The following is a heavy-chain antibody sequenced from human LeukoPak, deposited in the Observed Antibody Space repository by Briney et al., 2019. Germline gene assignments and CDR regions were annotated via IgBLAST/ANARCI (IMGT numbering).Heavy chain of an antibody. CDR1: GYTFTSYA. Sequence: ASVKVSCTASGYTFTSYAMHWVRQAPGQRLEWMGWINAGNGNTKYSQKFQGRVTITRDTSASTAYMELSSLRSEDTAVYYCARGEDVVVPAAMPLDYWGQGTLVTVSS. CDR2: INAGNGNT. D-gene: IGHD2-2*01. J-gene: IGHJ4*02. CDR3: ARGEDVVVPAAMPLDY. V-gene: IGHV1-3*01.